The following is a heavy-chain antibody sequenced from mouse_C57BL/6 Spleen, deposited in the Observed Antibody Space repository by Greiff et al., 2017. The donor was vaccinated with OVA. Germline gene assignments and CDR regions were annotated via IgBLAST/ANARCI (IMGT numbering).Heavy chain of an antibody. Sequence: QVQLQQSGAELVKPGASVKLSCKASGYTFTSYWMQWVKQRPGQGLEWIGEIDPSDSYTNYNQKFKGKATLTVDTSSSTAYMQLSSLTSEDSAVYYCARWLLRDAYWGQGTLVTVSA. CDR2: IDPSDSYT. D-gene: IGHD2-3*01. CDR1: GYTFTSYW. J-gene: IGHJ3*01. CDR3: ARWLLRDAY. V-gene: IGHV1-50*01.